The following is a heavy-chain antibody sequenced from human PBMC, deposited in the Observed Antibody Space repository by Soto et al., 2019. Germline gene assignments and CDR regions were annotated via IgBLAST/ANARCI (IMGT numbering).Heavy chain of an antibody. CDR1: GVSITTNGYS. CDR3: ATYTAFAKYYFDY. D-gene: IGHD3-16*01. J-gene: IGHJ4*02. V-gene: IGHV4-30-2*01. Sequence: SETLSLTCAVSGVSITTNGYSWSWIRQPPGKDLEWIGYIYPSGTIFYNPSLNSRVTISADTSNNQFSLKLTSVTAADTAVYFCATYTAFAKYYFDYWGXGTLVNVSS. CDR2: IYPSGTI.